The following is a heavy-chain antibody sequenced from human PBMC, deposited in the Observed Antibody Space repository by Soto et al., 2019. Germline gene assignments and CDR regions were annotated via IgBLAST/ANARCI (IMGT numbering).Heavy chain of an antibody. CDR3: ARDGYNRGGFDY. CDR1: GFTFNSYN. CDR2: ISFDGANT. Sequence: QVQLVESGGGVVPPGASLRVSCEVSGFTFNSYNMHWVRQAPGEGLEWVAVISFDGANTFYADSVKGRFTISRDISRNTLFLQMSRLRTEDTAVYYCARDGYNRGGFDYWGQGTLVSVSA. J-gene: IGHJ4*02. D-gene: IGHD6-25*01. V-gene: IGHV3-30-3*01.